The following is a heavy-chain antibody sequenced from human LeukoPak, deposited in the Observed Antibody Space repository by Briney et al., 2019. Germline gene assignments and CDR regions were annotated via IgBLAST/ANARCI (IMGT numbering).Heavy chain of an antibody. CDR2: INHSGST. Sequence: KPSETLSLTCAVYGGSFSGYYWSWIRQPPGKGLEWIGEINHSGSTNYNPSLKSRVTISVDTSKNQFSLKLSSVTAADTAVYYCARGQGSSGRFDYWGQGTLVTVSS. V-gene: IGHV4-34*01. D-gene: IGHD3-22*01. J-gene: IGHJ4*02. CDR1: GGSFSGYY. CDR3: ARGQGSSGRFDY.